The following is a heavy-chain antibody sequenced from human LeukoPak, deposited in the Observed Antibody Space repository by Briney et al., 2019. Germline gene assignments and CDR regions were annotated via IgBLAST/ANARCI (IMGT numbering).Heavy chain of an antibody. J-gene: IGHJ4*02. Sequence: SETLSLTYDVSGGFTSNDYWWSWVRQPPGKGLEWIGEIRHYDGHTKYNPSLKGRVTISIDKPRNHFSLTLTSVTAADTAIYYCASSIPIGWSPNTYWGQGTLVIVSS. CDR2: IRHYDGHT. CDR3: ASSIPIGWSPNTY. V-gene: IGHV4/OR15-8*02. CDR1: GGFTSNDYW. D-gene: IGHD6-19*01.